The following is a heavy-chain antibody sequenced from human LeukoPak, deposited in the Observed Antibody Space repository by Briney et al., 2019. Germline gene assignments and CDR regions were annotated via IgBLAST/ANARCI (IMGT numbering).Heavy chain of an antibody. J-gene: IGHJ6*03. Sequence: SVKVSCKASGGTFSTLAINWVRLAPGRGPEWMGGIIPFFATTKYAPKMEGRVTITADEATTTTYMQLSRLRSEDTAIYYCATGKWGYCSDTSCSSNPDYYYQMDVWGKGTTVTISS. V-gene: IGHV1-69*13. CDR1: GGTFSTLA. CDR2: IIPFFATT. D-gene: IGHD2-15*01. CDR3: ATGKWGYCSDTSCSSNPDYYYQMDV.